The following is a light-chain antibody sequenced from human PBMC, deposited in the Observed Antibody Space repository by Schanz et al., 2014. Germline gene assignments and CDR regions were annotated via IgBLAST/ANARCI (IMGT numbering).Light chain of an antibody. V-gene: IGLV2-23*03. Sequence: QSALTQPASVSGSPGQSVTISCTGTSSDVGSTYLVSWYQHHPGKAPKLLIFEGRTRPSGVSDRFSGSKSGNTASLTISGLQAEDEAEYHCSSYARGWKFVVFGGGTKLTVL. CDR2: EGR. CDR3: SSYARGWKFVV. J-gene: IGLJ3*02. CDR1: SSDVGSTYL.